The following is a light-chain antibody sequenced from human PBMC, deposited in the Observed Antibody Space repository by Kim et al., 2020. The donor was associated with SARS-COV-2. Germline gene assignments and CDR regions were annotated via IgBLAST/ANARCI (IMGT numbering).Light chain of an antibody. CDR1: QDITNH. Sequence: DIQMTQSPSSLSASVGDRVTITCQASQDITNHLNWYQQKAGKAPNFLIHDASKLETGVPSRFSGSGSGTDFTFTISSLQPEDFATYYCQQYDTLPYTFGQGTKLEI. CDR2: DAS. CDR3: QQYDTLPYT. V-gene: IGKV1-33*01. J-gene: IGKJ2*01.